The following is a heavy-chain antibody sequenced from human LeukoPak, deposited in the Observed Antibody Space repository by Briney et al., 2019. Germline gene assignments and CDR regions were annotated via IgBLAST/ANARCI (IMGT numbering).Heavy chain of an antibody. CDR3: ARVQHGY. Sequence: PGGSLRLSCAASGFTFSDYYMSWVRQAPGKGLEWVSVIYSGGSTYYADSVKGRFTISRDNSKNTLYLQMNSLRAEDTAVYYCARVQHGYWGQGTLVTVSS. CDR2: IYSGGST. J-gene: IGHJ4*02. CDR1: GFTFSDYY. V-gene: IGHV3-66*01.